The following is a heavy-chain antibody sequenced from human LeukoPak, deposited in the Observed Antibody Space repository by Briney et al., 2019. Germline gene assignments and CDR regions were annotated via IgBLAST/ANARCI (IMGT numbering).Heavy chain of an antibody. CDR2: ISHDGYRT. D-gene: IGHD6-13*01. J-gene: IGHJ4*02. Sequence: TGGSLRLSCAASGFTFSSYAMSWVRQAPGKGLECVSSISHDGYRTYYADSVKGRFTISRDDSKNTLYLQMNSLRAEDTAIYYCAKVPYISILTAGKGYFDYWGQGTLVTVSS. V-gene: IGHV3-23*01. CDR3: AKVPYISILTAGKGYFDY. CDR1: GFTFSSYA.